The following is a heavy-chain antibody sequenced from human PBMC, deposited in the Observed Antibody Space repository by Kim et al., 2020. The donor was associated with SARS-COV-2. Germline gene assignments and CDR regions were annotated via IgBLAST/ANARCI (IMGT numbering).Heavy chain of an antibody. J-gene: IGHJ4*02. Sequence: YSQRFHGRVTITRDNSANPAYMELSSLRSEDTAVYYCARSRIAVAAPFDYWGQGTLVTVSS. D-gene: IGHD6-19*01. CDR3: ARSRIAVAAPFDY. V-gene: IGHV1-3*01.